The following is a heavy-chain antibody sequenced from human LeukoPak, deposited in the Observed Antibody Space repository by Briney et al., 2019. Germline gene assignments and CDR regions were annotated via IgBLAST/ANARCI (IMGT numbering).Heavy chain of an antibody. D-gene: IGHD1-7*01. J-gene: IGHJ4*02. CDR3: AREGGTTYYFDY. Sequence: SVKVSCKASGGTISSYAISWVRQAPGQGLEWMGGIIPIFGTANYAQKFQGRVTITTDESTSTAYMELSSLRSEDTAVYYCAREGGTTYYFDYWGQGTLVTVSS. CDR1: GGTISSYA. CDR2: IIPIFGTA. V-gene: IGHV1-69*05.